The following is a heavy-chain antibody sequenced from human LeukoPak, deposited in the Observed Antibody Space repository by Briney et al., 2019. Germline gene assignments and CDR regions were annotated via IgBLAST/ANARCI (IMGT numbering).Heavy chain of an antibody. CDR1: GFTFDDYA. CDR2: ISWNSGSI. J-gene: IGHJ3*02. CDR3: AKDFGTFDI. Sequence: GGSLRLSCAASGFTFDDYAMHWVRQAPGKGLEWVSGISWNSGSIGYADSVKGRFTISRDNSKNALYLQMNSLRAEDTAVYYCAKDFGTFDIWGQGTMVTVSS. D-gene: IGHD3-10*01. V-gene: IGHV3-9*01.